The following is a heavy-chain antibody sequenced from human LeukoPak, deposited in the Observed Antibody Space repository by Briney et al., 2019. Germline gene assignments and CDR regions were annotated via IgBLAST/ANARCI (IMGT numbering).Heavy chain of an antibody. CDR1: GGSLSSGDYY. CDR3: ASNYYDSSGYYFDY. V-gene: IGHV4-30-4*01. CDR2: IYYSGST. D-gene: IGHD3-22*01. Sequence: SETLSLTCTVSGGSLSSGDYYWSWIRHPPGKGLEWIGYIYYSGSTYYNPSLKSRVTISVDTSKNQFSLKLSSVTAADTAVYYCASNYYDSSGYYFDYWGQGTLVTVSS. J-gene: IGHJ4*02.